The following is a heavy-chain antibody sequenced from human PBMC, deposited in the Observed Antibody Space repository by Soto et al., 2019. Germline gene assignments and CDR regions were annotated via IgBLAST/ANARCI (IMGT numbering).Heavy chain of an antibody. D-gene: IGHD3-10*01. J-gene: IGHJ3*02. CDR1: GGSISSGGYS. V-gene: IGHV4-30-2*01. CDR2: IYHSGST. CDR3: ARAHGSGWGAFDI. Sequence: QLQLQESGSGLVKPSQTLSLTCAVSGGSISSGGYSWSWIRQPPGKGLEWIGYIYHSGSTYYNPSLKSRVTIAVDRSKNQFSLKLRSVTAADTAVYYCARAHGSGWGAFDIWGQGTMVTVSS.